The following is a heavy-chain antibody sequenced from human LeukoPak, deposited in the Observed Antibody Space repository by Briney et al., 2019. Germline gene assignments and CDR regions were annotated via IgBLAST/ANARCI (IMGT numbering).Heavy chain of an antibody. CDR1: GYTFTGYY. Sequence: ASVKVSCKASGYTFTGYYIHWVRQAPGQGLEWMGRINPDSGGTNNAQKFQGRITMTRDTSISTAYMELTKLRSDDTAVYYCTRSGSSPSYFDYWGQGTLVTVSS. D-gene: IGHD1-26*01. CDR3: TRSGSSPSYFDY. CDR2: INPDSGGT. J-gene: IGHJ4*02. V-gene: IGHV1-2*06.